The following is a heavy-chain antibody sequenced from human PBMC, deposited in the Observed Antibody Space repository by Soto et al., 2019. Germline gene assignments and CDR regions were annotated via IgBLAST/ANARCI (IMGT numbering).Heavy chain of an antibody. J-gene: IGHJ4*02. CDR2: IYPDDSDT. CDR1: GYTFTKYW. D-gene: IGHD3-9*01. Sequence: GESLKISCQASGYTFTKYWVGWVRQMPGKGLEWMGIIYPDDSDTRYSPSFQGHVTISADKSISTAYLQWSSLKASDSATYYCARRDMLTGYAYFDYWGQGTQVTVSS. V-gene: IGHV5-51*01. CDR3: ARRDMLTGYAYFDY.